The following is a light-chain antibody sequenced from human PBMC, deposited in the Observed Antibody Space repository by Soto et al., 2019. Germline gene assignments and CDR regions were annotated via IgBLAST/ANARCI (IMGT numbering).Light chain of an antibody. V-gene: IGKV3-11*01. Sequence: EIVLTQSPATLSLSPGERATLSCRASQSVSSYLAWYQQKPGQAPRLLIYDTSTRATGIPARFSGSGSGTVFTLTISSLAAEDSAVSYCQHRSTWLTFGGGTRVEIK. J-gene: IGKJ4*01. CDR3: QHRSTWLT. CDR1: QSVSSY. CDR2: DTS.